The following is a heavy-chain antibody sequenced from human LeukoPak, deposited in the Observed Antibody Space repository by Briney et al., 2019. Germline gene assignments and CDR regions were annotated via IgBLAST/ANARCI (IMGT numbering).Heavy chain of an antibody. Sequence: ASVKVSCKASGYTFTTYNINWVRQAPGQGLEWMGWISGYNGNTNYAQKLQGRVTMTTDTSTSTAYMELRSLRSDDTAVYYCARSAVGATPRFDPWGQGTLVTVSS. CDR1: GYTFTTYN. D-gene: IGHD1-26*01. CDR3: ARSAVGATPRFDP. J-gene: IGHJ5*02. CDR2: ISGYNGNT. V-gene: IGHV1-18*01.